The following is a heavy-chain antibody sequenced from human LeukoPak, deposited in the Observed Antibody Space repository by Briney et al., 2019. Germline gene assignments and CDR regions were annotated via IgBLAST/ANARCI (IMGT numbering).Heavy chain of an antibody. CDR1: GFTLSRYG. CDR3: ARDGGLGTNQVYFDL. Sequence: PGGSLRLSCAASGFTLSRYGMHWVRQAPAKGLEWVAGIWFDGSHKNYAESVQGRFTISRDNSKSTLYLQMSSLRAEDTAVYYCARDGGLGTNQVYFDLWGQGTLVTVSS. D-gene: IGHD3-10*01. J-gene: IGHJ4*02. CDR2: IWFDGSHK. V-gene: IGHV3-33*01.